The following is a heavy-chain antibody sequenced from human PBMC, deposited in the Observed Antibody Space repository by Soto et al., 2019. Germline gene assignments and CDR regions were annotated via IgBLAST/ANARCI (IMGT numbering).Heavy chain of an antibody. J-gene: IGHJ4*02. V-gene: IGHV3-23*01. CDR3: AKGFYDFWSGYSSPEY. CDR1: GFTFSSYA. Sequence: EVRLLEPGGGSIQPGGSLRLSCAASGFTFSSYAMTWVRQAPGKGLEWVSVISGSGDSTYYADSVKGRFTISRNNSKNTLYMQMNSLRAEDTAAYYCAKGFYDFWSGYSSPEYWGQGTLVTVSS. CDR2: ISGSGDST. D-gene: IGHD3-3*01.